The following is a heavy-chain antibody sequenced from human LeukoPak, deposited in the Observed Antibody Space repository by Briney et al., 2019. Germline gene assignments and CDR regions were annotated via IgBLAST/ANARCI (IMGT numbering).Heavy chain of an antibody. CDR3: ARHSTFYMDV. D-gene: IGHD2/OR15-2a*01. CDR1: GGSFSGYY. CDR2: INHSGST. J-gene: IGHJ6*03. Sequence: SETLSLTCAVYGGSFSGYYWSWIRQPPGKGLEWIGEINHSGSTNYNPSLKSRVTISVDTSKNQFSLKLSSVTAADTAVYHCARHSTFYMDVWGEGTTVTVSS. V-gene: IGHV4-34*01.